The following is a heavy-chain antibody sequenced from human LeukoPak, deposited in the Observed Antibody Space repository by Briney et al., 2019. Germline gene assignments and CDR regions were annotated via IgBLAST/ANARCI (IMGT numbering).Heavy chain of an antibody. CDR2: ISGSGGGT. CDR1: GFTFSSYA. V-gene: IGHV3-23*01. J-gene: IGHJ4*02. Sequence: SGGSLRLSCAASGFTFSSYAMAWVRHPPGKGLEWVSSISGSGGGTYYADSVKGRFTISRDNSKNTLYLQMNSLRAEDTAVYYCAKVEYRYSYGPQEFHYWGQGTLVTVSS. CDR3: AKVEYRYSYGPQEFHY. D-gene: IGHD5-18*01.